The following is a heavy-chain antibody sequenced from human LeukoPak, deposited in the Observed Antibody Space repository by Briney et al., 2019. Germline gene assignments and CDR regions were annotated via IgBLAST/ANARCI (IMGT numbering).Heavy chain of an antibody. CDR1: GFTFSSYA. CDR2: ISGSGGST. D-gene: IGHD3-22*01. J-gene: IGHJ4*02. V-gene: IGHV3-23*01. Sequence: PGGSLRLSCAASGFTFSSYAMSWVRQASGKGLEWVSAISGSGGSTYYADSVKGRFTISRDNSKSTLYLQMSSLRAEDTAVYYCAKQNYYDSSGYKGGFDYWGQGTLVTVSS. CDR3: AKQNYYDSSGYKGGFDY.